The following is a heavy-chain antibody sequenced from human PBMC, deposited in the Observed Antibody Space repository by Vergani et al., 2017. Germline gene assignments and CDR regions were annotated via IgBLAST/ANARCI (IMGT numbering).Heavy chain of an antibody. D-gene: IGHD3-22*01. J-gene: IGHJ4*02. CDR2: IWYDGSNK. V-gene: IGHV3-33*01. CDR3: ARGDYYDSSGYLDY. Sequence: VQLVESGGGVVQPGRSLRLSCAASGFTFSSYAMHWVRQAPGKGLEWVAVIWYDGSNKYYADSVKGRFTISRDNSKKTLYLQMNSLRAEDTAVYYCARGDYYDSSGYLDYWGQGTLVTVSS. CDR1: GFTFSSYA.